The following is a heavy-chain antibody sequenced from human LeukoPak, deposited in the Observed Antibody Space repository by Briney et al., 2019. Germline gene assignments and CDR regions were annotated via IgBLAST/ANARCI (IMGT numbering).Heavy chain of an antibody. V-gene: IGHV4-59*08. CDR2: ISYSGNT. CDR3: ARRLPAAGTLDY. CDR1: GGSISSYY. D-gene: IGHD6-13*01. J-gene: IGHJ4*02. Sequence: SETLSLTCTVSGGSISSYYWSWIRQPPGKELEWIGYISYSGNTNSNPSLKSRVTLSVDTSKNQFSLKLSSVTAADTAVYYCARRLPAAGTLDYWGQGTLVTVSS.